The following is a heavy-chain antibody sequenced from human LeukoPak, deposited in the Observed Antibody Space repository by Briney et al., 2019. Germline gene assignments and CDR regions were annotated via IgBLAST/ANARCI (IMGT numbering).Heavy chain of an antibody. Sequence: SETLSLTCTVSGGSISSYYWSWIRQPPGKGLEWIGSIYHSGSTYYNPSLKSRVTISVDTSKNQFSLKLSSVTAADTAVYYCARDEYYYDSSGYLDYWGQGTLVTVSS. CDR2: IYHSGST. J-gene: IGHJ4*02. V-gene: IGHV4-38-2*02. D-gene: IGHD3-22*01. CDR3: ARDEYYYDSSGYLDY. CDR1: GGSISSYY.